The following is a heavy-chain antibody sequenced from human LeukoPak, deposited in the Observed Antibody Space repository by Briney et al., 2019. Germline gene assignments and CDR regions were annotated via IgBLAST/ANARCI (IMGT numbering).Heavy chain of an antibody. CDR3: ARPLIAVAGTTWGFDY. CDR2: ISAYSGNT. Sequence: ASVKVSCKASGYTFTDYGISWVRQAPGQGLEWMGWISAYSGNTNYAQKFQGRVIMTTDTSTSIGYMELRSLRSDDTAVYYCARPLIAVAGTTWGFDYWGQGTLVTVSS. D-gene: IGHD6-19*01. J-gene: IGHJ4*02. CDR1: GYTFTDYG. V-gene: IGHV1-18*01.